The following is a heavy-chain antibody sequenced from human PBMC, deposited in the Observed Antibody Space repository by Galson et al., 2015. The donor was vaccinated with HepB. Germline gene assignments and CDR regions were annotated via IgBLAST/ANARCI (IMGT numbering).Heavy chain of an antibody. J-gene: IGHJ3*02. CDR2: ISSSSSYI. CDR1: GFTFSSYS. D-gene: IGHD3-10*01. V-gene: IGHV3-21*01. CDR3: ARDRPGTAITMVRGVDDAFDI. Sequence: SLRLSCAVSGFTFSSYSMNWVRQAPGKGLEWVSSISSSSSYIYYADSVKGRFTISRDNAKNSLYLQMNSLRAEDTAVYYCARDRPGTAITMVRGVDDAFDIWGQGTMVTVSS.